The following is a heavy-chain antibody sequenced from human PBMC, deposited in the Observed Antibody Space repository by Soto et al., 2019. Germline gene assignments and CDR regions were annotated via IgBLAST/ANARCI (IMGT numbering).Heavy chain of an antibody. Sequence: QVQLVESGGGVVQPGRSLRLSCAASGFTFSSYGMHWVRQAPGKGLALVAVISYDGSNKYYADSVKGRFTISRDNSKNTLYLQMNSLRAEDTAVYYCAGHSGSQPFESWGQGTLVTVSS. CDR1: GFTFSSYG. V-gene: IGHV3-30*03. D-gene: IGHD1-26*01. CDR3: AGHSGSQPFES. CDR2: ISYDGSNK. J-gene: IGHJ4*02.